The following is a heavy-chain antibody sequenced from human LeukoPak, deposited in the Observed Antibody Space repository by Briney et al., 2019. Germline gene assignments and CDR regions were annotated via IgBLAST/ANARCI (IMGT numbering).Heavy chain of an antibody. D-gene: IGHD5-18*01. Sequence: QPGRSLRLSCAASGFTFSSYAMHWVRQAPGKGLEWVAVISYDGSNKYYADSVKGRFTISRDNSKNTLYLQMNSLRAEDTAVYYCAREDFSAHYVDTAMVKGDAFDIWGQGTMVTVSS. CDR1: GFTFSSYA. V-gene: IGHV3-30*14. CDR3: AREDFSAHYVDTAMVKGDAFDI. J-gene: IGHJ3*02. CDR2: ISYDGSNK.